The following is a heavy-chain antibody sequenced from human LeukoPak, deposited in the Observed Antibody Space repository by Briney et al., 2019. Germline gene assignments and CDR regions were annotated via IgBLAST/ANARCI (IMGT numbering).Heavy chain of an antibody. D-gene: IGHD4-23*01. V-gene: IGHV3-48*01. CDR3: ASRNDYGGLY. Sequence: GGSLRLSCAASGFTFSSYSMNWVRRAPGKGLEWVSYISSTSGTIYYAGSAQGRFTISRDNAKNSLYLQMNSLRAEDTAVYYCASRNDYGGLYWGQGTLVTVSS. J-gene: IGHJ4*02. CDR1: GFTFSSYS. CDR2: ISSTSGTI.